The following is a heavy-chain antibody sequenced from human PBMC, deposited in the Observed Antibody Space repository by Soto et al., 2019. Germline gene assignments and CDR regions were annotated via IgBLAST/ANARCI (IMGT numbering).Heavy chain of an antibody. Sequence: QVQLVESGGGVVQPGRSLRLSCAASGFTFSSYAMHWVRQAPGKGLEWVAVISYDGSNKYYADSVKGRFTISRDNSKNTLYLQMNSVRSEDTAVYYGACATSSTRTFWYFDLWGRGTLVTVSS. CDR2: ISYDGSNK. J-gene: IGHJ2*01. CDR1: GFTFSSYA. V-gene: IGHV3-30-3*01. CDR3: ACATSSTRTFWYFDL.